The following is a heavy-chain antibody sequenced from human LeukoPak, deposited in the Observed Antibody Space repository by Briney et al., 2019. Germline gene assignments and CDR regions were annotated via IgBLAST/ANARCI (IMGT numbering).Heavy chain of an antibody. J-gene: IGHJ4*02. CDR2: INHSGST. Sequence: SETLSLTCAVYGGSFSGYYWSWIRQPPGKGLEWIGEINHSGSTNYNPSLKSRVTISVDTSKNQFSLKLSSVTAADTAVYYCARARGGARNFDYWGQGTLVTVSS. D-gene: IGHD3-10*01. CDR3: ARARGGARNFDY. CDR1: GGSFSGYY. V-gene: IGHV4-34*01.